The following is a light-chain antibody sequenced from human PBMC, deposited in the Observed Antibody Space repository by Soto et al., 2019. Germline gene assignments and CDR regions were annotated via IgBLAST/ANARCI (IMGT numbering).Light chain of an antibody. CDR2: DVS. V-gene: IGKV1-33*01. CDR1: QDISKS. J-gene: IGKJ4*01. Sequence: DIQMTQSPSSLAASVGDRVTITCQASQDISKSLNWYQHKPGKAPNLLIYDVSILETVVPSRFSGSGSGTHFIFTITSLQPEDIATYYCQQYDNLPLTFGGGTRVDIK. CDR3: QQYDNLPLT.